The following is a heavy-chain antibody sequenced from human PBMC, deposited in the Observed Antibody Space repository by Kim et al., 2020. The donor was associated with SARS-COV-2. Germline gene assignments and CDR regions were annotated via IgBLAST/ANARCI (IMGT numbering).Heavy chain of an antibody. CDR3: TTDWERIGGLGDGDTCCPASL. J-gene: IGHJ1*01. Sequence: GGSLRLSCAASGFTFTKVWLSWVRQAPGKGLEWVARIRSNIKGGTADYAAPVQGRFTISRDESENTLFLQMNGLTTKDTAVYYCTTDWERIGGLGDGDTCCPASLWGQGTLVTVSS. V-gene: IGHV3-15*01. CDR2: IRSNIKGGTA. D-gene: IGHD2-21*02. CDR1: GFTFTKVW.